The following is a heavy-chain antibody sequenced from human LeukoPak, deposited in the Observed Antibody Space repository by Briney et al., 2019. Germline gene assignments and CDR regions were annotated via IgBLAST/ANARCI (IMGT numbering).Heavy chain of an antibody. CDR1: GFTFSSYG. J-gene: IGHJ4*02. CDR2: ISGSGGST. V-gene: IGHV3-23*01. Sequence: GGSLRLSCAASGFTFSSYGMSWVRQAPGKGLEWVSAISGSGGSTYYADSVKGRFTISRDNSKNTLYLQMNSLRAEDTAVYYCAKEYCGGDCYRNFDYWGQGTLVTVSS. D-gene: IGHD2-21*02. CDR3: AKEYCGGDCYRNFDY.